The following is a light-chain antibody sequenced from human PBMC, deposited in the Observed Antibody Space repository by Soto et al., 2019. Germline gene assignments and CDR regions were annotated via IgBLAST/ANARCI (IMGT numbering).Light chain of an antibody. CDR2: SDN. Sequence: QSVLTQPPSVSGSPGQRVTISCSGNSANIGSNSVNWYRQLPGTAPKLLMFSDNERPSGVPDRFSGSKSGTSASLAISGLQSDDESDYYCGAWDDSLNAPVFGGGTKLTVL. V-gene: IGLV1-44*01. CDR1: SANIGSNS. J-gene: IGLJ2*01. CDR3: GAWDDSLNAPV.